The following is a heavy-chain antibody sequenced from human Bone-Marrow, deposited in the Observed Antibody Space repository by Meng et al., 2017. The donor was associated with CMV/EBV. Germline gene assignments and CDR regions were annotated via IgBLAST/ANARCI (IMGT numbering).Heavy chain of an antibody. V-gene: IGHV1-2*02. D-gene: IGHD3-10*01. J-gene: IGHJ4*02. CDR1: GYSFTGHY. CDR3: ATLGGPMGRGYFDY. Sequence: ASVKVSCKGSGYSFTGHYIHWVRQAPGQGLEWMGWINPNSGGTNYAQKFQGRVTMTRDTSISTAYMELSRLRSDDTAVYYCATLGGPMGRGYFDYWGQGTLVTVSS. CDR2: INPNSGGT.